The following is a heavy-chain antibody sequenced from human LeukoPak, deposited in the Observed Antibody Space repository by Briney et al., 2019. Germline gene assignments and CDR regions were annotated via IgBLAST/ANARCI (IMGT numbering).Heavy chain of an antibody. CDR1: GWIFISST. J-gene: IGHJ5*02. CDR2: IVVGSGNT. CDR3: AADLSPKMFDP. Sequence: VASVKVSCKASGWIFISSTIQWVRQARGQRLEWMGWIVVGSGNTNYAQKFQERVTITRDMSTSTAYMELSSLRSEDTAVYYCAADLSPKMFDPWGQGTLVTVSS. V-gene: IGHV1-58*02.